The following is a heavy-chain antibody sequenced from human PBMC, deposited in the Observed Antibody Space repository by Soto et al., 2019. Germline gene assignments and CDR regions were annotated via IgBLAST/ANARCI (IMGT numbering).Heavy chain of an antibody. CDR2: ISGDGLST. J-gene: IGHJ3*02. Sequence: GGSLRLSCAVSGSTFTDFTMTWVRQAPGKGLEWVSAISGDGLSTYYAGSVKGRFTISRDNSKTTLYLQMNSLRAEDTAVYYCARRPDAFDIWGRGTMVTVSS. CDR3: ARRPDAFDI. V-gene: IGHV3-23*01. CDR1: GSTFTDFT.